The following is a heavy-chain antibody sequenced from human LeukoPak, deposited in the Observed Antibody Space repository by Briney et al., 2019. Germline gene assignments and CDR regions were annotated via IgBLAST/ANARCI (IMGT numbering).Heavy chain of an antibody. CDR3: ARDIVATSGDAFDI. J-gene: IGHJ3*02. V-gene: IGHV3-21*01. D-gene: IGHD5-12*01. CDR1: GSTFSSYS. Sequence: GGSLRLSCAASGSTFSSYSMNWVRQAPGKGLEWVSSISSSSSYIYYADSVKGRFTISRDNAKNSLYLQMNSLRAEDTAVYYCARDIVATSGDAFDIWGQGTMVTVSS. CDR2: ISSSSSYI.